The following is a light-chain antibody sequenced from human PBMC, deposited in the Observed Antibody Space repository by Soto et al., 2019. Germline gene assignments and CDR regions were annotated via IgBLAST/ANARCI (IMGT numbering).Light chain of an antibody. CDR3: SSDSHSNSVL. CDR1: SSDVGGYNY. Sequence: QSVLTQPPSASGSPGQSVTISCTGTSSDVGGYNYVSWFQQHPGTALNVVLYEVSKRPSGVSPLFSGYKSGNTASLTVSGLQAEEEGYYYCSSDSHSNSVLFGGGTKLTVL. CDR2: EVS. V-gene: IGLV2-8*01. J-gene: IGLJ3*02.